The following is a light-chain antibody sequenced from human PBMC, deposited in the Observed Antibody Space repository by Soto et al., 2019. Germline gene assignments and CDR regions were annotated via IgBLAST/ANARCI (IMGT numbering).Light chain of an antibody. Sequence: DIQMTQSPSSLSASVGDRVTITCRASQSISSYLNWYQQKPGKAPKLLIYAASSLQSGVPSRFSGNGSGTDFTLTISSLQPSDFATYYCQQSYSTPTFGQGTKLEIK. CDR2: AAS. CDR1: QSISSY. CDR3: QQSYSTPT. V-gene: IGKV1-39*01. J-gene: IGKJ2*01.